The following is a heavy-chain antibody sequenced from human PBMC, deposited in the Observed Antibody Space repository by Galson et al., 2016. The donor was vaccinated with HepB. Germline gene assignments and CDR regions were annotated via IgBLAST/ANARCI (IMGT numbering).Heavy chain of an antibody. J-gene: IGHJ6*04. Sequence: TLSLTCAVSGGSISSGGYSWSWIRQPPGKGLEWIGFLYDGGSSSNNPSLKSRVTLSEDRSKNQFSLKLTSVTAADTAVYYCARVFRFTVFGVITFYAMDVWGKGTAVIVSS. CDR1: GGSISSGGYS. CDR3: ARVFRFTVFGVITFYAMDV. CDR2: LYDGGSS. V-gene: IGHV4-30-2*01. D-gene: IGHD3-3*01.